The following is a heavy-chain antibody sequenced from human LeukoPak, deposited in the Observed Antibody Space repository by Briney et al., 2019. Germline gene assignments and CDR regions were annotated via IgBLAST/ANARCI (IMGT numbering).Heavy chain of an antibody. CDR2: INDDGSDT. CDR3: VRGGPSTWF. Sequence: PGGSPRLSCAASGFTFKLYWMHWVRQVPGKGPVWVARINDDGSDTVYADSVKGRFTISRDDAKNMLFLQMNSLRGEDTAVYHCVRGGPSTWFWGQGTLVTVSS. V-gene: IGHV3-74*01. D-gene: IGHD3-22*01. CDR1: GFTFKLYW. J-gene: IGHJ4*02.